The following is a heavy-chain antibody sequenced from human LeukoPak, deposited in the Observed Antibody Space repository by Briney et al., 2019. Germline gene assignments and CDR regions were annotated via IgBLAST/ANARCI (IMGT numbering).Heavy chain of an antibody. D-gene: IGHD3-22*01. CDR2: THPGNSDT. CDR3: ARTPGSYDYRGYQYWYFDL. J-gene: IGHJ2*01. Sequence: GASLKTSCKGSGSRFTNYWVAWVRPMPGKGLEWMGITHPGNSDTRYSPSFQAQVTISADKSITTASLQWSSLKASDPAIYYCARTPGSYDYRGYQYWYFDLWGRGTLVTVSS. V-gene: IGHV5-51*01. CDR1: GSRFTNYW.